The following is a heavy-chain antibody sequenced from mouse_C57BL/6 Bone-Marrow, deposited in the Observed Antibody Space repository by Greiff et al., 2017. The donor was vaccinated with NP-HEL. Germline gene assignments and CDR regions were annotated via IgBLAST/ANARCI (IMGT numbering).Heavy chain of an antibody. D-gene: IGHD2-3*01. V-gene: IGHV14-3*01. CDR1: GFNIKNTY. Sequence: EVQLQQSVAELVRPGASVKLSCTASGFNIKNTYMHWVKQRPEQGLEWIGRIDPANGNTKYAPKFQGKATITADTSSNTAYLQLISLTSEDTAIYYCASRRFYDYDAMDYWGQGTSVTVSS. CDR2: IDPANGNT. CDR3: ASRRFYDYDAMDY. J-gene: IGHJ4*01.